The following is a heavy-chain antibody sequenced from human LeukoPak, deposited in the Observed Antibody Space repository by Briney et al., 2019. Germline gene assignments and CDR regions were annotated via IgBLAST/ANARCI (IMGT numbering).Heavy chain of an antibody. D-gene: IGHD4-17*01. Sequence: PGGSLRLSCAASGFTFNNYAMSWVRQAPGKGLEWVSTISGGGGATYYADSVKGRFTISRDNSKNTLYLQMNSLRAEDTAVYYCARESKTYGDYYYYGMDVWGQGTTVTVSS. CDR3: ARESKTYGDYYYYGMDV. CDR2: ISGGGGAT. V-gene: IGHV3-23*01. J-gene: IGHJ6*02. CDR1: GFTFNNYA.